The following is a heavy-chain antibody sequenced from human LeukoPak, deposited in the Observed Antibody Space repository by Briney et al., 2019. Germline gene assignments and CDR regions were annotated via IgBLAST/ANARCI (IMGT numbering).Heavy chain of an antibody. CDR3: ARNPGPMDV. J-gene: IGHJ6*02. Sequence: PGGSLRLSCAASGFTFSSYAMSWVRQAPGKGLEWVSAISGSGGSTYYADSVKGRFTISRDNAKNSLYLQMNSLRAEDTAVYYCARNPGPMDVWGQGTTVTVSS. CDR2: ISGSGGST. CDR1: GFTFSSYA. V-gene: IGHV3-23*01.